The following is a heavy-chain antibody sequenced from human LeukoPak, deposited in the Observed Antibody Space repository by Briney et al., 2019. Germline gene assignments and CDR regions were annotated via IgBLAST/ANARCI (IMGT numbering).Heavy chain of an antibody. D-gene: IGHD4-17*01. V-gene: IGHV3-9*03. CDR2: ISWNSGSI. J-gene: IGHJ4*02. Sequence: PGGSLRLSCAASGFTFDDYATHWVRQAPGEGLEWVSGISWNSGSIGYADSVKGRFTISRDNAKNSLYLQMNSLRAEDMALYYCAKDQRPDYGDYGAFWDYWGQGTLVTVSS. CDR1: GFTFDDYA. CDR3: AKDQRPDYGDYGAFWDY.